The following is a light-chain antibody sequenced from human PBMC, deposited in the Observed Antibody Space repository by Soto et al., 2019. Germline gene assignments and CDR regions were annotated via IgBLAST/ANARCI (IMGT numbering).Light chain of an antibody. CDR2: GAS. V-gene: IGKV3-20*01. CDR1: QSVTSSY. CDR3: QQYGSSPYT. J-gene: IGKJ2*01. Sequence: ETVLTQSPGTLSLSPGERATLSCRASQSVTSSYLAWYQQKPGQAPRPLIYGASSRATGIPDRFSGSGSGTDFTLTISRLEPEDFAVYYCQQYGSSPYTFGQGTTLEIK.